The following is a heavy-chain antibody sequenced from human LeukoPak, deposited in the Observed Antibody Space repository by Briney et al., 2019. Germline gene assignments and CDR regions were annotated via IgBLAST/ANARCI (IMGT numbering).Heavy chain of an antibody. Sequence: PSETLSLTCAVYGGFFSGYYWSWIRQPSGKGLEWIGEINHSGSTNYNPSLKSRVTISVDTSKNQFSLKLSSVTAADTAVYYCARQLRELLWFGEVDYWGQGTLVTVSS. CDR1: GGFFSGYY. J-gene: IGHJ4*02. D-gene: IGHD3-10*01. V-gene: IGHV4-34*01. CDR3: ARQLRELLWFGEVDY. CDR2: INHSGST.